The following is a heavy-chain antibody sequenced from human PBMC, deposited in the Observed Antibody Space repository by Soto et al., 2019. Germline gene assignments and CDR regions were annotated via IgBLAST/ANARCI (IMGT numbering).Heavy chain of an antibody. CDR3: ARTSGGTYSFDP. V-gene: IGHV4-4*02. D-gene: IGHD3-10*01. CDR2: MHHGGNP. CDR1: GDSITNNNW. J-gene: IGHJ5*02. Sequence: QVQLQESGPGLVKPSGTLSLNCAVSGDSITNNNWWTWLRQSPGKGLEWIGEMHHGGNPDYNPSLRSRVTISVDKSKNQFSLHLSSVTAADSAVYYCARTSGGTYSFDPWGQGTLVTVSS.